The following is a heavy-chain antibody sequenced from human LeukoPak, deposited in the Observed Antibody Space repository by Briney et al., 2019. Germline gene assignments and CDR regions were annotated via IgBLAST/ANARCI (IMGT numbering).Heavy chain of an antibody. V-gene: IGHV4-39*07. D-gene: IGHD6-13*01. J-gene: IGHJ4*02. CDR1: GGSISSSSYY. CDR2: IYYSGST. Sequence: NPSETLSLTCTVSGGSISSSSYYWGWIRQPPGKGLEWIGSIYYSGSTYYNPSLKSRVTISVDTSKNQFSLKLSSVTAADTAVYYCARDEQQLIPFDYWGQGTLVTVSS. CDR3: ARDEQQLIPFDY.